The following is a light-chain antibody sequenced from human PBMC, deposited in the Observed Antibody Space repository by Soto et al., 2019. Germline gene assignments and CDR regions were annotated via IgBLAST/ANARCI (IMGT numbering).Light chain of an antibody. CDR1: LSLVHGNGNNY. Sequence: VLTQSPLSLSVTPGEPASISCRSSLSLVHGNGNNYIDWYLQKPGQSPQLLIYLASNRASGVPDRFSGSGSGTDFTLQISRVEADDVGVYYCMQALQSRSFGQGTKVDIK. CDR3: MQALQSRS. V-gene: IGKV2-28*01. J-gene: IGKJ2*03. CDR2: LAS.